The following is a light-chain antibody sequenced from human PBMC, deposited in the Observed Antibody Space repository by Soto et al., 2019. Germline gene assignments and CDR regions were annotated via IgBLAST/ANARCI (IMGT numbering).Light chain of an antibody. CDR1: QSVSSN. V-gene: IGKV3-15*01. CDR3: QQYNNLPNN. Sequence: EIVMTQSPATLSVSPGERATLSCRASQSVSSNVAWYQQRPGQTPRLLISRASTRATGIPARFSGSGSGTEFTLTISSLQSEDFAVYYCQQYNNLPNNFGVGTQVDIK. J-gene: IGKJ4*01. CDR2: RAS.